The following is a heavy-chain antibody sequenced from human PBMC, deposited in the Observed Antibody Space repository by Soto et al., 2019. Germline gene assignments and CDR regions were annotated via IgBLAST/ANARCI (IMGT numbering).Heavy chain of an antibody. J-gene: IGHJ6*02. CDR2: IYPGDSDT. CDR3: ARRQPYYYYGMDV. CDR1: GYSFTSYW. Sequence: WESLKISCKGSGYSFTSYWIGWVRQMPGKGLEWMGIIYPGDSDTRYSPSFQGQVTISADKSISTAYLQRSSLKASDTAMYYCARRQPYYYYGMDVWGQGTTVTVSS. V-gene: IGHV5-51*01.